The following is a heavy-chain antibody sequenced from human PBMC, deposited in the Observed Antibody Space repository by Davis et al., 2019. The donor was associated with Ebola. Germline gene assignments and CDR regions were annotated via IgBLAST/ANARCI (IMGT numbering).Heavy chain of an antibody. D-gene: IGHD3-10*01. V-gene: IGHV4-4*02. J-gene: IGHJ4*02. CDR1: GASVSDKYW. Sequence: MPSETLSLTCAVSGASVSDKYWWSWIRQSPRLSLALIGEIHRRTNINYNPSLKSRVTISVDESANEFSLRLYSVTAGDTAVYYCARDRPGILGASYWGQGILVTVSS. CDR2: IHRRTNI. CDR3: ARDRPGILGASY.